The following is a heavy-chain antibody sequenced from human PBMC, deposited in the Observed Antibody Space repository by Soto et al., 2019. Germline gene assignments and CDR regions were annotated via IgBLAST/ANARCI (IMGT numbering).Heavy chain of an antibody. D-gene: IGHD3-22*01. CDR2: IYYSGST. CDR1: GGSISSYY. CDR3: ARVRGCGYENWFDP. V-gene: IGHV4-59*01. Sequence: SETLSLTCTVSGGSISSYYWSWIRQPPGKGLEWIGYIYYSGSTNYNPSLKSRVTISVDTSKNQFSLKLSSVTAADTAVYYCARVRGCGYENWFDPWGQGTLVTVSS. J-gene: IGHJ5*02.